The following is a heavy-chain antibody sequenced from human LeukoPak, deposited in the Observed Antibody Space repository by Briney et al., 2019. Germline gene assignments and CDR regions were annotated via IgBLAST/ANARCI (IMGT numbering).Heavy chain of an antibody. CDR3: ASYFGVDYYYMDV. Sequence: PGASVKVSCTASGGTFSSYAISWVRQAPGQGLEWMGGIIPIFGTANYAQKFQGRVTITTDESTSTAYMELSSLRSEDTAVYYCASYFGVDYYYMDVWGRGTTVSVSS. V-gene: IGHV1-69*05. J-gene: IGHJ6*03. D-gene: IGHD3-3*01. CDR1: GGTFSSYA. CDR2: IIPIFGTA.